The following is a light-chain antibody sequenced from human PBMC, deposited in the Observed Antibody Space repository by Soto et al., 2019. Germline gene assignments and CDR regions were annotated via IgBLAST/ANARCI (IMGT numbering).Light chain of an antibody. CDR2: LNSDGSH. Sequence: QLVLTQSPSASASLGVSVKLTCTLSSGHSSYAIAWHQQQPEKGPRYLMKLNSDGSHRKGDGIPDRFSGSSSGTERYLTISSLQSEDEADYYCQTWGTGIAVFGGGTKVTVL. V-gene: IGLV4-69*01. J-gene: IGLJ2*01. CDR1: SGHSSYA. CDR3: QTWGTGIAV.